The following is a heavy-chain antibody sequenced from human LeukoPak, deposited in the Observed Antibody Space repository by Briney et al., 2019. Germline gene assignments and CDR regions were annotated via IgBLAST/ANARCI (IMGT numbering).Heavy chain of an antibody. D-gene: IGHD2-21*01. CDR2: IYYSGST. CDR3: ARGGGDFYAFDI. CDR1: GGSVSNYY. J-gene: IGHJ3*02. Sequence: SETLSLTCTVSGGSVSNYYWSWIRQPPGKGLEWVGYIYYSGSTNYNPSLKSRVTISVDTSKNQFSLKLSSVTAADTAVYYCARGGGDFYAFDIWGQGTMVTVSS. V-gene: IGHV4-59*02.